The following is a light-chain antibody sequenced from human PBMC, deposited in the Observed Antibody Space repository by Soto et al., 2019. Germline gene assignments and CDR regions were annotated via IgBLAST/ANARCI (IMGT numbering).Light chain of an antibody. Sequence: QSVLTQPPSVSGAPGQRATISCTGGSSNIGAGYDVHWYQRLPGAAPKLLIYDYNSRPSGVPDRFSASRSGTSASLAITGLQADDEADYYCQSYDTSLSGVIFGGGTKLTVL. J-gene: IGLJ2*01. CDR3: QSYDTSLSGVI. CDR1: SSNIGAGYD. V-gene: IGLV1-40*01. CDR2: DYN.